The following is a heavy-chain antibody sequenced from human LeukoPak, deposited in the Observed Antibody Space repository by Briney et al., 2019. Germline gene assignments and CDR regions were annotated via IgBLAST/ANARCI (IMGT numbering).Heavy chain of an antibody. V-gene: IGHV1-69*04. J-gene: IGHJ6*02. CDR1: GGPFNSYA. D-gene: IGHD2-21*01. Sequence: ASVKVSCKASGGPFNSYAINWVRQAPGQGLEWMGRIIVILGKVNYAQKFQGRLTITADKSTRTAYMDLNNLASEDTAIYFCARHIHPQGLIGYAMDVWGQGTTVIVSS. CDR2: IIVILGKV. CDR3: ARHIHPQGLIGYAMDV.